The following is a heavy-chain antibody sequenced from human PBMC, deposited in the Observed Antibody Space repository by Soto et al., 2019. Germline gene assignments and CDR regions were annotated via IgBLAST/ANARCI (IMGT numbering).Heavy chain of an antibody. J-gene: IGHJ6*02. V-gene: IGHV4-30-4*01. Sequence: PSETLSLTCTVSSGSISSGDYYWSWIRQPPGKGLEWIGYIYYSGSTYYNPSLKSRVTISVDTSKNQFSLKLSSVTAADTAVYYCARAGYVGYCSSTSCPGDGMDVWGQGTTVTVSS. CDR1: SGSISSGDYY. CDR2: IYYSGST. CDR3: ARAGYVGYCSSTSCPGDGMDV. D-gene: IGHD2-2*01.